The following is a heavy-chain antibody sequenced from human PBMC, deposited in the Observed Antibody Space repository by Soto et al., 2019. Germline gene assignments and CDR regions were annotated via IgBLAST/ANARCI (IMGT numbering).Heavy chain of an antibody. J-gene: IGHJ6*02. CDR3: AREGVATYYYYGMDV. Sequence: ASVKVSCKASGYTFTRSGISWVRQAPGQGLEWMGWISTYNGDTNYAQTFQGRVTMATDTSTSTVHMEVRSLRSDDTAVYYCAREGVATYYYYGMDVWGQGTPVTVSS. CDR2: ISTYNGDT. CDR1: GYTFTRSG. D-gene: IGHD5-12*01. V-gene: IGHV1-18*01.